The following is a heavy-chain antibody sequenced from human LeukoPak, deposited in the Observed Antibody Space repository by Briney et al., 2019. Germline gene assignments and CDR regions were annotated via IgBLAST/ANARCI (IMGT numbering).Heavy chain of an antibody. J-gene: IGHJ4*02. D-gene: IGHD3-22*01. CDR2: IIPILGIA. Sequence: SVKVSCKASGGTFSSYAISWVRQAPGQGLEWMGRIIPILGIANYAQKFQGRVTITTDESTSTAYMELSSLRSEDTAVYYCASGGYYDSSGHLFDYWGQGTLVTVSS. CDR1: GGTFSSYA. V-gene: IGHV1-69*04. CDR3: ASGGYYDSSGHLFDY.